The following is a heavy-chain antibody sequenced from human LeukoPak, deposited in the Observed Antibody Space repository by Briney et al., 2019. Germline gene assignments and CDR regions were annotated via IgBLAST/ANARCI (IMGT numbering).Heavy chain of an antibody. J-gene: IGHJ4*02. V-gene: IGHV3-23*01. CDR2: IGGSGANT. D-gene: IGHD4-11*01. Sequence: GGSLRLSCAASGLTFSIYAMSWVRQAPGKGLEWVSTIGGSGANTYYADSLRGRFTISRDNSKNTLYLQMTSLRAEDTAVYYCAKRGVYGNFYFDYWGQGTLATVSS. CDR1: GLTFSIYA. CDR3: AKRGVYGNFYFDY.